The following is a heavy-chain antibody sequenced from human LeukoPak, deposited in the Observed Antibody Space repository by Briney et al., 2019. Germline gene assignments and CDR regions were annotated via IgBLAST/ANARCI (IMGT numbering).Heavy chain of an antibody. Sequence: SETLSLTCTVSGYSISSGYYWGWIRQPPGKGLEWIGSIYHSGSTYYNPSLKSRVTISVDTSKNQFSLKLSSVTAADTAVYYCARTDYGDYRSCFDYWGQGTLVTVSS. V-gene: IGHV4-38-2*02. CDR2: IYHSGST. CDR1: GYSISSGYY. J-gene: IGHJ4*02. CDR3: ARTDYGDYRSCFDY. D-gene: IGHD4-17*01.